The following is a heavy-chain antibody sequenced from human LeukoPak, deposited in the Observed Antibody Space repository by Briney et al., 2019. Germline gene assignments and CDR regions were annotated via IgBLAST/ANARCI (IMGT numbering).Heavy chain of an antibody. J-gene: IGHJ4*02. CDR3: ARSYYYGSGSYYNPYYFDY. CDR2: ISSSGSTI. V-gene: IGHV3-48*03. D-gene: IGHD3-10*01. CDR1: GFTFSSYE. Sequence: GGSLRLSCAASGFTFSSYEMNWVRQAPGKGLEWVSYISSSGSTIYYADSVKGRFTIPRDNAKNSLYLQMNSLRAEDTAVYYCARSYYYGSGSYYNPYYFDYWGQGTLVTVSS.